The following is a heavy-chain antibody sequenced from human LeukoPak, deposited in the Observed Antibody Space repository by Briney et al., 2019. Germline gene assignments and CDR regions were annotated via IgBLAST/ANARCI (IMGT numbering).Heavy chain of an antibody. D-gene: IGHD3-3*01. CDR2: INHSGST. CDR1: GGSFSGYY. J-gene: IGHJ5*02. CDR3: ARQTDDFWSGYYALGNWFDP. V-gene: IGHV4-34*01. Sequence: SETLSLTCAVYGGSFSGYYWSWIRQPPGKGLEWIGEINHSGSTNYNPSLKSRVTISVDTSKNQFSLKLSSVTAADTAVYYCARQTDDFWSGYYALGNWFDPWGQGTLVTVSS.